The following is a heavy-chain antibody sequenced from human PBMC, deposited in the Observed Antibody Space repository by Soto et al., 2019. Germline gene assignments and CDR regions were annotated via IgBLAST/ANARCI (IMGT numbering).Heavy chain of an antibody. J-gene: IGHJ4*02. CDR1: GFTFSSYG. Sequence: QVQLVESGGGVVQPGRSLRLSCAASGFTFSSYGMHWVRQAPGKGLEWVAVISYDGSNKYYADSVKGRFTISRDNSKNTLYLQMNSLRAEDTAVYYCAKDSGYGGNAYDYWGQGTLVTVSS. CDR3: AKDSGYGGNAYDY. V-gene: IGHV3-30*18. CDR2: ISYDGSNK. D-gene: IGHD4-17*01.